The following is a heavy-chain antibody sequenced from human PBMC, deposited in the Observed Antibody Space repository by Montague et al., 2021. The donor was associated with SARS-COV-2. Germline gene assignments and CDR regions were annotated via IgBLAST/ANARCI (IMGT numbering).Heavy chain of an antibody. CDR1: GGSISSGGYY. CDR2: IYYSGST. CDR3: ARYAEHMIILSITSLNWYFDL. D-gene: IGHD3-22*01. V-gene: IGHV4-31*03. Sequence: TLSLTCTVSGGSISSGGYYWSWIRQHPGKGLEWIGYIYYSGSTYYNPSLKSRVTISVDTSKNQFSLKMSSVTAADTAVYYCARYAEHMIILSITSLNWYFDLWGQGTLVTVSS. J-gene: IGHJ2*01.